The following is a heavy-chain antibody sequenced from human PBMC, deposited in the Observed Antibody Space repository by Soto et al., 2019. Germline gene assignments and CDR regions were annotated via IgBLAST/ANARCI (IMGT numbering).Heavy chain of an antibody. V-gene: IGHV1-18*01. D-gene: IGHD6-19*01. J-gene: IGHJ5*02. CDR2: ISAYNGNT. Sequence: QVQLVQSGAEVKKPGASVKVSCKASGYTFTSYGISWVRQAPGQGLEWMGWISAYNGNTNYAQKLQGRVTMTTDTSXXTAYMELRSMRSDATAVYYCARDFIAVAGTSLFDPWGQGNLVTVSS. CDR1: GYTFTSYG. CDR3: ARDFIAVAGTSLFDP.